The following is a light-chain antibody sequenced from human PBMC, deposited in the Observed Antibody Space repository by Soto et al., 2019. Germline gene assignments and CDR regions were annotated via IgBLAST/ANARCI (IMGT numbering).Light chain of an antibody. CDR2: AAY. J-gene: IGKJ1*01. CDR3: QQSYDMPWT. Sequence: DIQMTQSPSSLSASVGDTVTITCRASQSISTYLTWYQQKPGKAPKLLIYAAYNLQSGVPSRFSGSGSGTDFTLTISSLQHEDFEAYYCQQSYDMPWTLGQGTKVDIK. V-gene: IGKV1-39*01. CDR1: QSISTY.